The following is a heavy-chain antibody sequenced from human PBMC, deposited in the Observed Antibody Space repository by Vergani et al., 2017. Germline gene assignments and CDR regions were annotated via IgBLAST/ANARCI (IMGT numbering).Heavy chain of an antibody. Sequence: QVQLQESGPGLVKPSETLSLTCTVSGGSVSSGSYYWSWIRQPPGKGLEWIGYIYYSGSTNYNPSLKSRVTISVDTAKNQFSLKLSSVTAADTAVYYCAGVGGPRYYYYMDVWGKGTTVTVSS. CDR2: IYYSGST. D-gene: IGHD2-15*01. CDR3: AGVGGPRYYYYMDV. V-gene: IGHV4-61*01. J-gene: IGHJ6*03. CDR1: GGSVSSGSYY.